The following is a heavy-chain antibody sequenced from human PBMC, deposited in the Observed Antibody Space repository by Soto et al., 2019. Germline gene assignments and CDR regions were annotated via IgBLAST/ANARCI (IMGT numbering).Heavy chain of an antibody. Sequence: EVQLLESGGGLVQPGGSLRLSCAASGFTFSSYAMSWVRQAPGKGLEWVSAISGSGGSTYYADSVKGRFTISRDNSKNTLYLQMNSLRAEDTAVYYCAKSIGQDSGPHSYYYYGMDVWGQGTTVTVSS. V-gene: IGHV3-23*01. CDR2: ISGSGGST. D-gene: IGHD3-10*01. CDR3: AKSIGQDSGPHSYYYYGMDV. J-gene: IGHJ6*02. CDR1: GFTFSSYA.